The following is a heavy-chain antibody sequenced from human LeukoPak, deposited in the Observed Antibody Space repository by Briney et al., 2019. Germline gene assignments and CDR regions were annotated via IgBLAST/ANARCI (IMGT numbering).Heavy chain of an antibody. CDR3: AKQGCIGGTCYFDY. CDR2: ISSSGGST. D-gene: IGHD2-15*01. V-gene: IGHV3-23*01. J-gene: IGHJ4*02. Sequence: GGSLRLSCAASGFTFSNYAMSWVRQAPGKGLEWVSSISSSGGSTFYADSVKGRFTISRDKSKNTLHLQMNSLKAEDTAVYYCAKQGCIGGTCYFDYWGQGTLVTVSS. CDR1: GFTFSNYA.